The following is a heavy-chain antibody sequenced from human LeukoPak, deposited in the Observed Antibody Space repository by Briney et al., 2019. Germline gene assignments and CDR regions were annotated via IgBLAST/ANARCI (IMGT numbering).Heavy chain of an antibody. CDR2: INHRGNI. J-gene: IGHJ5*02. CDR3: ARGQWLDNH. Sequence: SETLSLTCTVSGGSISSYYWSWIRQPPGKGLEWIGEINHRGNIICNPSLESRVTISLDPSKNQFSLRLTSMTAADTAVYYCARGQWLDNHWGQGTLVTVSS. D-gene: IGHD6-19*01. CDR1: GGSISSYY. V-gene: IGHV4-34*01.